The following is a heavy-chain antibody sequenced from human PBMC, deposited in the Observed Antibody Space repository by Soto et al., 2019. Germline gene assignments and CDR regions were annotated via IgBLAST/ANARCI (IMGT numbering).Heavy chain of an antibody. CDR3: AKNGQPPYYYYGMDV. CDR1: GYTFTSYA. V-gene: IGHV1-3*01. Sequence: ASVKVSCKASGYTFTSYAMHWVRQAPGQRLEWMGWINAGNSDTTYSQKFQGRVTITSDTSASTAYMELTSLRSEDTAVYYCAKNGQPPYYYYGMDVWGQGTTVTVSS. J-gene: IGHJ6*02. D-gene: IGHD2-8*01. CDR2: INAGNSDT.